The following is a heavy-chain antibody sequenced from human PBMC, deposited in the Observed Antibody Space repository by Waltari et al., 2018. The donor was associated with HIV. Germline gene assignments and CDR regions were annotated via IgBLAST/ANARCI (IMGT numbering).Heavy chain of an antibody. Sequence: QVQLVESGGGVVQPGGSLRLSCAASGFTFSSYGMHWVRQAPGKGLEWVAFIRYDGSNKYYADSVKGRFTISRDNSKNTLYLQMNSLRAEDTAVYYCAKVVGGNWNDGDYYYYGMDVWGQGTTVTVSS. V-gene: IGHV3-30*02. CDR3: AKVVGGNWNDGDYYYYGMDV. CDR2: IRYDGSNK. CDR1: GFTFSSYG. D-gene: IGHD1-1*01. J-gene: IGHJ6*02.